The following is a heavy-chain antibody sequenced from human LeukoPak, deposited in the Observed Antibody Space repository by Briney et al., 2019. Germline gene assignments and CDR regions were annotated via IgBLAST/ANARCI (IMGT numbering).Heavy chain of an antibody. J-gene: IGHJ6*03. D-gene: IGHD5-18*01. V-gene: IGHV4-39*07. CDR3: ARDGYNYGPDYYYYYMDV. CDR1: GGSISSTSNY. CDR2: IYYSGST. Sequence: SETLSLTCTVSGGSISSTSNYWGWIRQPPGKGLEWIGNIYYSGSTYYNPSLKSRVTISIDTSKNQFSLNLSSVTAADTAVYYCARDGYNYGPDYYYYYMDVWGKGTTVTVSS.